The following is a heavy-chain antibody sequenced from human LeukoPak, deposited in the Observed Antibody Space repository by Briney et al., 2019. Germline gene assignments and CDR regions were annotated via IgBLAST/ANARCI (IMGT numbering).Heavy chain of an antibody. CDR3: AIRDYYGSSGYQETGDH. V-gene: IGHV3-30*02. Sequence: PGGSLRLSCAASRFIFSIYAMHWVRQAPGKGLEWVAFIRYDGSEKYYADSVKGRFTISRDNSKNTLYLQMNSLRAEDTAVYYCAIRDYYGSSGYQETGDHWGQGTLVTVSS. J-gene: IGHJ4*02. CDR1: RFIFSIYA. CDR2: IRYDGSEK. D-gene: IGHD3-22*01.